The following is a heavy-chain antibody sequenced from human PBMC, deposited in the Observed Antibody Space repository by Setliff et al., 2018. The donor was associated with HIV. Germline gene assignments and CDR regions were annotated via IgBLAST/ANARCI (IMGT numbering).Heavy chain of an antibody. D-gene: IGHD1-7*01. J-gene: IGHJ4*02. CDR1: GFTFSTYW. Sequence: GGSLRLSCAASGFTFSTYWMHWVRLTPGKGLEWVSGITDSGSTTYYDDSVKGRFTISRDNSKNTLYLQINSLRAEDTAVYYCAKDARWNYVGFDYWGQGTLVTAPQ. CDR3: AKDARWNYVGFDY. CDR2: ITDSGSTT. V-gene: IGHV3-23*01.